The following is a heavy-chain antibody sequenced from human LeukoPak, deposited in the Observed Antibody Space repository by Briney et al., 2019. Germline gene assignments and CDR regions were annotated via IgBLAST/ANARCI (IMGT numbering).Heavy chain of an antibody. J-gene: IGHJ3*02. Sequence: KPSEPLSLTCTVSGRSLSSYYWSWLRHPPGEAVEWIGYIYYSANTNYNPSLKSRVTISVDTSKNQFSLKLSSVTAADTAVYYCARGLLPLDAFDIWGQGTMVSVSS. CDR3: ARGLLPLDAFDI. V-gene: IGHV4-59*08. CDR1: GRSLSSYY. CDR2: IYYSANT.